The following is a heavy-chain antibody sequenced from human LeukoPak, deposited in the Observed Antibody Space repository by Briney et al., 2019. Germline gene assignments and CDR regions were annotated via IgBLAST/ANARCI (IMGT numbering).Heavy chain of an antibody. Sequence: SETLSLTCSISGGSVSSYYWNWIRQSPGKGLEWIGFVYSGGSSNYNPSLKSRVAMSVDKSRNQFSLRLRSVTAADTAVYYCARGPLDSGYTYFDYWGQGTLVSVAS. D-gene: IGHD5-12*01. CDR1: GGSVSSYY. V-gene: IGHV4-59*02. CDR3: ARGPLDSGYTYFDY. CDR2: VYSGGSS. J-gene: IGHJ4*02.